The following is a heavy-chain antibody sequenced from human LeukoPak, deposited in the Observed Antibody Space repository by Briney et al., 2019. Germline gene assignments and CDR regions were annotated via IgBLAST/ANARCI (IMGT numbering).Heavy chain of an antibody. CDR3: AKALGSS. D-gene: IGHD6-13*01. Sequence: GRSLRLSCAASGFTFSSYGMHCVRQAPGKGLEWVAVISYDGSNKYYADSVKGRFTISRDNSNDTLYLQNNSLRAEDTAVYYCAKALGSSWGQGTLVTVSS. CDR1: GFTFSSYG. CDR2: ISYDGSNK. V-gene: IGHV3-30*18. J-gene: IGHJ4*02.